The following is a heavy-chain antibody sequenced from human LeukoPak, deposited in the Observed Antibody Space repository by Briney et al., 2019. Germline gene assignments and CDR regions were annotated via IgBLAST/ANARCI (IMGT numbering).Heavy chain of an antibody. D-gene: IGHD6-19*01. Sequence: PSETLSLTCAVYGGSFSGYYWSWIRQPPGKGLEWIGEINHSGSTNYNPSLKSRVTISVDTSKKQFSLKLSSVTAADTAVYYCARALYAAGYSSGWYPYWGQGTLVTVSS. CDR2: INHSGST. J-gene: IGHJ4*02. V-gene: IGHV4-34*01. CDR3: ARALYAAGYSSGWYPY. CDR1: GGSFSGYY.